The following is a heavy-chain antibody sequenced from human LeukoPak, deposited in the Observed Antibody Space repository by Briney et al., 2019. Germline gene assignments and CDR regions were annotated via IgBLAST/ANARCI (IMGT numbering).Heavy chain of an antibody. CDR2: LNPSGTST. Sequence: ASVKVSCKASGYTFTSYYMHWVRQAPGQGLEWMGMLNPSGTSTRYAQKFQGRVTMTRDTSTSSVYMELSSLRSEDTAFYYCARAYTSSHDAFDIWGQGTLVTVSS. D-gene: IGHD6-13*01. CDR3: ARAYTSSHDAFDI. CDR1: GYTFTSYY. V-gene: IGHV1-46*01. J-gene: IGHJ3*02.